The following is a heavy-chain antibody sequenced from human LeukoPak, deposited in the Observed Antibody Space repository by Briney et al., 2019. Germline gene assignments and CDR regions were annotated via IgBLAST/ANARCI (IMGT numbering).Heavy chain of an antibody. Sequence: GSLRLSCAASGFTFSSSAMSWVRQVPGKGLEWVSGISASGGSTSYADSVKGRFTISRDNSKNTLYLQMNSLRAEDTAVYYCARGGQGDGYSADEAFDIWGHGTMVTVS. D-gene: IGHD5-18*01. CDR1: GFTFSSSA. CDR3: ARGGQGDGYSADEAFDI. J-gene: IGHJ3*02. V-gene: IGHV3-23*01. CDR2: ISASGGST.